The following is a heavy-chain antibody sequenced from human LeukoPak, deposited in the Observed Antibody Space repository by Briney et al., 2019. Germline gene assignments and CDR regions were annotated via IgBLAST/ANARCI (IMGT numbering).Heavy chain of an antibody. CDR3: ARRLVVVAATPSVWFDP. J-gene: IGHJ5*02. D-gene: IGHD2-15*01. CDR1: GYSFTFTKNW. CDR2: IYPVDSDT. V-gene: IGHV5-51*01. Sequence: GESLKISCKASGYSFTFTKNWIGWVRQVPGKGLEWMGIIYPVDSDTRYNPSFQGQVTISADKSISTAYLQWSSLKASDTAMYYCARRLVVVAATPSVWFDPWGQGTLVTVSS.